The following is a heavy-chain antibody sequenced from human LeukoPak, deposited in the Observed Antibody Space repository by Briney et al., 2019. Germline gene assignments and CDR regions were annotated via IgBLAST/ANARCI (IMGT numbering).Heavy chain of an antibody. CDR3: ARVSGYDWESFYDY. Sequence: PSETLSLTCTVSGGSTSSSSYYWGWIRQPPGKGLEWIGSIYYSGSTNYNPSLKSRVTISVDTSKNQFSLKLSSVTAADTAVYYCARVSGYDWESFYDYWGQGTLVTVSS. CDR1: GGSTSSSSYY. CDR2: IYYSGST. V-gene: IGHV4-39*07. D-gene: IGHD5-12*01. J-gene: IGHJ4*02.